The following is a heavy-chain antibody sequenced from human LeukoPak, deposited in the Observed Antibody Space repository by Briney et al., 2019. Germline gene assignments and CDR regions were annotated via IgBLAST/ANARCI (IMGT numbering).Heavy chain of an antibody. J-gene: IGHJ4*02. Sequence: SETLSLTCAVYGGSFSGYYWSWIRQPPGKGLEWIGEINHSGSTNYNPSLKSRVTISVDTSKNQSSLKLSSVTAADTAVYYCARGRDYYDSSGYYGYFDYWGQGTLVTVSS. CDR2: INHSGST. CDR1: GGSFSGYY. D-gene: IGHD3-22*01. V-gene: IGHV4-34*01. CDR3: ARGRDYYDSSGYYGYFDY.